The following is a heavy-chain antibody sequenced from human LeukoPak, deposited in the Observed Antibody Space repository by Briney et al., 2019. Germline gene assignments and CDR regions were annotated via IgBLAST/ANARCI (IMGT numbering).Heavy chain of an antibody. CDR1: GFTFTNYA. J-gene: IGHJ3*02. V-gene: IGHV3-30-3*01. Sequence: PGGSLRLSCAASGFTFTNYALHWVRQAPGKGLEWVAVISYDGTNKYYADSVKGRFTISRDNAKDTLYLQMNSLRAEDTAVYYCASGNSHAFDIWGQGTMVTVSS. CDR3: ASGNSHAFDI. CDR2: ISYDGTNK.